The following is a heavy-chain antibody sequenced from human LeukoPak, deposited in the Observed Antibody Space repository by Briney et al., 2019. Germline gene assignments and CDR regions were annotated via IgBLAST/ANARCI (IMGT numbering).Heavy chain of an antibody. Sequence: SVKVSCKASGGTFSSYAISRVRQAPGQGLEWMGGIIPIFGTANYAQKFQGRVTITTDESTSTAYMELSSLRSEDTAVYYCARDLSCSGGSCYRDSWFDPWGQGTLVTVSS. CDR2: IIPIFGTA. CDR1: GGTFSSYA. J-gene: IGHJ5*02. D-gene: IGHD2-15*01. V-gene: IGHV1-69*05. CDR3: ARDLSCSGGSCYRDSWFDP.